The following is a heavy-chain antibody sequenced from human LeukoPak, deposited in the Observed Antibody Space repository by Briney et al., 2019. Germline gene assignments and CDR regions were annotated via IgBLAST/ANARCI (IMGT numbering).Heavy chain of an antibody. J-gene: IGHJ4*02. V-gene: IGHV3-53*04. D-gene: IGHD6-19*01. Sequence: GGSLRLSCAASGFTVSSNYMSWVRQAPWKGLEWVSVIYSGGSTYYADSVKGRFTISRHNSKNTLCLQMNSLRAEDTAVYYCARAPEWLIFDYWGQGTLVTVSS. CDR3: ARAPEWLIFDY. CDR1: GFTVSSNY. CDR2: IYSGGST.